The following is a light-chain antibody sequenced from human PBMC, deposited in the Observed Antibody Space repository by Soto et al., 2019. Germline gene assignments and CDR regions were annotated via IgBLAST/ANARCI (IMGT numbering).Light chain of an antibody. Sequence: DIHMTQSPSTLSASVGDRVTITCRASQSVSYWLAWYQQKPGKAPKLLIHDASSLESGVPSRFRGGGSGQEFTLTIGGLQPDDFATYYWQQYGFSFGSGTKVEMK. CDR2: DAS. V-gene: IGKV1-5*01. CDR1: QSVSYW. CDR3: QQYGFS. J-gene: IGKJ3*01.